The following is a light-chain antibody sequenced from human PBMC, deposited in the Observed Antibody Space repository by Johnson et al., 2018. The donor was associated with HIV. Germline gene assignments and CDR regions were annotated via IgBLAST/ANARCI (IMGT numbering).Light chain of an antibody. CDR3: GTWGGV. J-gene: IGLJ1*01. Sequence: LTQPPSVSAAPGQTVTISCSGSSSNIGNSYVSWYQQLPGTAPKLLIYDNNKRPSGIPDRFSGSKSGTSATLGITGLQTGDEADYYCGTWGGVFGTGTKVTVL. V-gene: IGLV1-51*01. CDR1: SSNIGNSY. CDR2: DNN.